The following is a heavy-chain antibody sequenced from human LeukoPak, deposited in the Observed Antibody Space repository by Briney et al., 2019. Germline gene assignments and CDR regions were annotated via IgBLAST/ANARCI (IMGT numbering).Heavy chain of an antibody. Sequence: SETLPLTCTVSGGSISISNYYWGWNRQPPGRELEWIGSIYYSGSTYYNPSLKSRVTISVDTSKNQFSLKLNSVTAADTAVYYCARLSGANLDFDYWGQGTLATVSS. D-gene: IGHD1-26*01. V-gene: IGHV4-39*01. CDR2: IYYSGST. CDR3: ARLSGANLDFDY. J-gene: IGHJ4*02. CDR1: GGSISISNYY.